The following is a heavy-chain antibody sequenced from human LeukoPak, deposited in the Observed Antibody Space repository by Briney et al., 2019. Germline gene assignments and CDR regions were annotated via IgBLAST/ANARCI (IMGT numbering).Heavy chain of an antibody. Sequence: PGGSLRLSCAASGFTFSSYSMSWVRQAPGKGLEWVSSISSSSSYIYYADSVKGRFTISRDNAKNSLYLQMNSLRAEDTAVYYCARVHSQTYYYDSSAHDDAFDIWGQGTMVTVSS. CDR2: ISSSSSYI. CDR1: GFTFSSYS. D-gene: IGHD3-22*01. J-gene: IGHJ3*02. CDR3: ARVHSQTYYYDSSAHDDAFDI. V-gene: IGHV3-21*01.